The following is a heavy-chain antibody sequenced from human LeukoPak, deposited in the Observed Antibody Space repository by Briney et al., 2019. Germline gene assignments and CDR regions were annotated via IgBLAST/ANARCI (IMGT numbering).Heavy chain of an antibody. CDR3: ARGTAKYCSSTSCFN. V-gene: IGHV3-21*01. Sequence: GGSLRLSCAASGFTFSSYSMNWVRQAPGKGLEWVSSISSSSSYIYYADSVKGRFTISRDNAKNSLYLQMNSLRAEDTAVYYCARGTAKYCSSTSCFNWGQGTLVTVSS. D-gene: IGHD2-2*01. CDR1: GFTFSSYS. J-gene: IGHJ4*02. CDR2: ISSSSSYI.